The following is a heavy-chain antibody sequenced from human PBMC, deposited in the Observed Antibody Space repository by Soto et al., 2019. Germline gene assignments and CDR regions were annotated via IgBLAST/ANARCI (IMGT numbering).Heavy chain of an antibody. CDR2: ISAGGST. CDR1: GFTFSDYA. J-gene: IGHJ4*02. D-gene: IGHD2-2*02. V-gene: IGHV3-23*01. Sequence: GGSLRLSCTASGFTFSDYAMSWVRQPPGKGLEWVSVISAGGSTYYADSVKGRFTVSRANSKNTLYLQMNSLRAEDTAVYYCANVPIWCSSTSCYTEGFDYWGQGTLVTASS. CDR3: ANVPIWCSSTSCYTEGFDY.